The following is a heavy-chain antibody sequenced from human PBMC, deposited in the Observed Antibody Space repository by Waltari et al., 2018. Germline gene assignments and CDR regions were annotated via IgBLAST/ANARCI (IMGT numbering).Heavy chain of an antibody. D-gene: IGHD7-27*01. Sequence: EVQLVESGGGLVQPGGSLRLPCAAAGLAFSSYAMSWVRQAPGKGLEWVSAISGSGGSTYYADSVKGRFTISRDNSKNTLYLQMNSLRAEDTAVYDCAKTATLTGNFDYWGQGTLVTVSS. CDR2: ISGSGGST. CDR3: AKTATLTGNFDY. CDR1: GLAFSSYA. V-gene: IGHV3-23*04. J-gene: IGHJ4*02.